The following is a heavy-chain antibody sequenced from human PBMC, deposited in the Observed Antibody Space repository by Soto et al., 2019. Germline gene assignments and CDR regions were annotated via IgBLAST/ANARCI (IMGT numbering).Heavy chain of an antibody. J-gene: IGHJ4*02. Sequence: PGGSLRLSCAASAFTFRSDWMNWVRQAPGKGLEWVANIKNDGSETRYVDSVRGRFAISRDNAKNLLYLQMSSLRGEDTAVYFCAGGAGWLIDYWGQGTLVTVSS. V-gene: IGHV3-7*04. CDR1: AFTFRSDW. CDR3: AGGAGWLIDY. CDR2: IKNDGSET. D-gene: IGHD6-19*01.